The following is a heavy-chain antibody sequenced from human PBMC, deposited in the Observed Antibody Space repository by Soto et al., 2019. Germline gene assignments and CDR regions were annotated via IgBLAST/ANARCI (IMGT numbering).Heavy chain of an antibody. CDR1: GGTFSSYA. CDR3: AREGYSSSSGPYGMDV. Sequence: SVKVSCKASGGTFSSYAISWVRQAPGQGLEWMGGIIPIFGTANYAQKFQGRVRITADESTSTAYMELSSLRSEDTAVYYCAREGYSSSSGPYGMDVWGQGTTVTVSS. D-gene: IGHD6-6*01. J-gene: IGHJ6*02. V-gene: IGHV1-69*13. CDR2: IIPIFGTA.